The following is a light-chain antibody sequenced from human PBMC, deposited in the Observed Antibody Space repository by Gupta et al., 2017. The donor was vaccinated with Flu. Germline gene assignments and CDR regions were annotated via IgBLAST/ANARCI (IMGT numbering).Light chain of an antibody. CDR1: TGAVTHTHW. CDR2: DKY. J-gene: IGLJ3*02. CDR3: LVHVEAGWV. Sequence: QAVVTPEPALTVSPGRTVSLTCGSSTGAVTHTHWPYWFQQKPGQVPKPLIYDKYKKSAWTPARCSGSLLGDKAALTLSGAEPDDEADYDCLVHVEAGWVFGGGTKLTVL. V-gene: IGLV7-46*01.